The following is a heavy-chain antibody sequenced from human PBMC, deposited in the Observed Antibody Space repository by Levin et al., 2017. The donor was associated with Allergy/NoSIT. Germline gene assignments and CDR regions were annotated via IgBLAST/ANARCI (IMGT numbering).Heavy chain of an antibody. Sequence: ETLSLTCAASGFTFSRYAMNWVRQAPGKGLEWISYLTDTSTTIYYADSVKGRFTISRDNAKNSLYLQMNSLRDEDTAVYFCARDGGERAFDFWGQGTMVTVSS. CDR1: GFTFSRYA. J-gene: IGHJ3*01. CDR3: ARDGGERAFDF. D-gene: IGHD1-1*01. V-gene: IGHV3-48*02. CDR2: LTDTSTTI.